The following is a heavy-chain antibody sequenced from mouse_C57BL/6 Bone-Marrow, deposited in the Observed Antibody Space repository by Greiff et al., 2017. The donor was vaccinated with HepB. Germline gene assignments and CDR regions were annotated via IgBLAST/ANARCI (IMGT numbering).Heavy chain of an antibody. D-gene: IGHD1-1*01. V-gene: IGHV1-69*01. CDR1: GYTFTSYW. CDR3: ARWGYGSSYGLYWYFDV. J-gene: IGHJ1*03. CDR2: IDPSDSYT. Sequence: QVQLQQPGAELVMPGASVKLSCKASGYTFTSYWMHWVKQRPGQGLEWIGEIDPSDSYTNYNQKFKGKSTLTVDKSSSTAYMQLSSLTSEDSAVYYCARWGYGSSYGLYWYFDVWGTGTTVTVSS.